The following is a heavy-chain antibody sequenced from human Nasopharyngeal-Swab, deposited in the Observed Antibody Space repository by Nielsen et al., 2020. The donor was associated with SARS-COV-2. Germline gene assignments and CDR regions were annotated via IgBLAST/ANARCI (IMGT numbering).Heavy chain of an antibody. D-gene: IGHD6-6*01. CDR1: GGSFSGYY. J-gene: IGHJ6*02. CDR3: ARALEYSRGMDV. Sequence: SETLSLTCAVFGGSFSGYYWSWLRQPPGKGLEWIGEINHSGSTNYNPSLKSRVTISVDTSKNQFSLKLTSVTAADTAVYYCARALEYSRGMDVWGQGTTVTVSS. CDR2: INHSGST. V-gene: IGHV4-34*01.